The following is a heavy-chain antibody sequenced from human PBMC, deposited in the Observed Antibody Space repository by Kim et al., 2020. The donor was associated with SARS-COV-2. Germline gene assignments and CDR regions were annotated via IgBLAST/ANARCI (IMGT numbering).Heavy chain of an antibody. CDR3: ASDALQNPVPVGYYYDYGMDV. D-gene: IGHD2-15*01. J-gene: IGHJ6*02. CDR2: IYYSGST. CDR1: GGSISSGGYY. Sequence: SETLSLTCTVSGGSISSGGYYWSWIRQHPGKGLEWIGYIYYSGSTYYNPSLKSRVTISVDTSKNQFSLKLSSVTAADTAVYYCASDALQNPVPVGYYYDYGMDVWRQGTTITVSS. V-gene: IGHV4-31*03.